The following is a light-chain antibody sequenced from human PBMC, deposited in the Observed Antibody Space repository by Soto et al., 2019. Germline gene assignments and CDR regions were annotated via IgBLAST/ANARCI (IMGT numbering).Light chain of an antibody. J-gene: IGKJ4*01. Sequence: EIVLTQSPATLSLSPGERATLSCRASQSVSSYLAWYQQKPGQAPRLLIYDASNRATGIPARFSGSGSGKDLTLTISSLEPEDFAVYYCQQRRNWTLTFGGGTKVEIK. CDR1: QSVSSY. CDR3: QQRRNWTLT. CDR2: DAS. V-gene: IGKV3-11*01.